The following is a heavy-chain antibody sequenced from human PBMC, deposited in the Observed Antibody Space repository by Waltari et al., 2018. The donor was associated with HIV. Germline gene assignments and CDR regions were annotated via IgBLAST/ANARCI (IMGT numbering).Heavy chain of an antibody. CDR1: GGSISSSSYY. J-gene: IGHJ4*02. CDR2: IYYSGPT. D-gene: IGHD3-9*01. CDR3: ARKTIYYDILTGYYYVFDY. Sequence: QLQLQESGPGLVKPSETLSLTCTVSGGSISSSSYYWGWIRQPPGKGLEWFGSIYYSGPTSYNPSRKSRVTISVDTSKNQFSLKLSSVTAADTAVYYCARKTIYYDILTGYYYVFDYWGQGTLVTVSS. V-gene: IGHV4-39*01.